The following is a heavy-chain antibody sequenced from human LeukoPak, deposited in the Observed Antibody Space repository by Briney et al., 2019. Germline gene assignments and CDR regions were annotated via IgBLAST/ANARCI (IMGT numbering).Heavy chain of an antibody. J-gene: IGHJ4*02. Sequence: SETLSLTCTVSGGSISSYYWSWIRQPPGKGLEYFASIDSSGNVYYNPSLRSRVTISADTPKNQFSLELRSVTAADTAVYYCTRDRGQWVVDHWGQGTLVTVSS. CDR1: GGSISSYY. D-gene: IGHD6-19*01. V-gene: IGHV4-39*07. CDR3: TRDRGQWVVDH. CDR2: IDSSGNV.